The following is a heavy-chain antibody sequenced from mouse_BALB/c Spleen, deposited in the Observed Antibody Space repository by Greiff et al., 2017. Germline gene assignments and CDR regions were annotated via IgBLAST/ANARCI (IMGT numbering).Heavy chain of an antibody. J-gene: IGHJ2*01. CDR3: ARSMITTTKGYYFDY. CDR2: ISYSGST. D-gene: IGHD2-4*01. Sequence: EVKLVESGPGLVKPSQSLSLTCTVTGYSITSDYAWNWIRQFPGNKLEWMGYISYSGSTSYNPSLKSRISITRDTSKNQFFLQLNSVTTEDTATYYCARSMITTTKGYYFDYWGQGTTLTVSS. CDR1: GYSITSDYA. V-gene: IGHV3-2*02.